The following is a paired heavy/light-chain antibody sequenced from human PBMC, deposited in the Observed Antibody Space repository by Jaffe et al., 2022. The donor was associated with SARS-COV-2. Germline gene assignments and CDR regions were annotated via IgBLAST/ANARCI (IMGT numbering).Heavy chain of an antibody. CDR1: GYSFTSHG. J-gene: IGHJ6*02. V-gene: IGHV1-18*04. Sequence: QVQLVQSGNEVKKPGASVKVSCKASGYSFTSHGISWVRQAPGQGLEWMGWISAYSGNTDYKENFEDRVSWTTDTSTGTAYMELRSLRSDDTAVYYCARTKPGAPHAGMDVWGQGTTVTVSS. CDR2: ISAYSGNT. CDR3: ARTKPGAPHAGMDV.
Light chain of an antibody. J-gene: IGKJ1*01. Sequence: DIQMTQSPSTLSASVGDRVTITCRASQNINRWLAWYQQKPGKAPNLLIYKASILEGGVPSRFSGSGSGTEFTLTISSLQPDDFATYYCQQYEASPWTFGQGTKVEIK. CDR3: QQYEASPWT. CDR2: KAS. CDR1: QNINRW. V-gene: IGKV1-5*03.